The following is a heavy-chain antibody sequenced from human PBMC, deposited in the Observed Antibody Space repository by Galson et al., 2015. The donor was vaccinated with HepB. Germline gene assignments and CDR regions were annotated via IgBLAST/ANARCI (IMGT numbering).Heavy chain of an antibody. J-gene: IGHJ4*02. V-gene: IGHV3-30*04. CDR2: ISYDGSNK. CDR3: ARDLDSSWYFDY. D-gene: IGHD6-13*01. Sequence: SLRLSCAASGFTFSSYAMHWVRQAPGKGLEWVAVISYDGSNKYYADSVKGRFTISRDNSKNTLYPQMNSLRAEDTAVYYCARDLDSSWYFDYWGQGTLVTVSS. CDR1: GFTFSSYA.